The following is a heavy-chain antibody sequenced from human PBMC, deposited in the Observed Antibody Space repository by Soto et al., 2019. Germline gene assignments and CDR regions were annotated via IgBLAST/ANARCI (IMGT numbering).Heavy chain of an antibody. CDR1: GDTFSSYG. CDR2: IIPVFGTA. J-gene: IGHJ6*02. CDR3: ARDPFVLSGNFKYLYYYYGMDV. D-gene: IGHD2-8*01. V-gene: IGHV1-69*06. Sequence: QVQLVQSGAEVKRPGSSVKVSCKPSGDTFSSYGLSWVRQAPGQGLEWMGGIIPVFGTANYAQKFRGRVSFTAYRSTNTSYMELGSLRSEDTAIYFCARDPFVLSGNFKYLYYYYGMDVWGQGTAVTVS.